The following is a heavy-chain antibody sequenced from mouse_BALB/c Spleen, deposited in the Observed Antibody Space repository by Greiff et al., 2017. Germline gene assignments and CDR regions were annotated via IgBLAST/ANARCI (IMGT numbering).Heavy chain of an antibody. CDR1: GFNIKDTY. J-gene: IGHJ3*01. V-gene: IGHV14-3*02. Sequence: EVKLMESGAELVKPGASVKLSCTASGFNIKDTYMHWVKQRPEQGLEWIGRIDPANGNTKYDPKFQGKATITADTSSNTAYLQLSSLTSEDTAVYYCARETGWFAYWGQGTLVTVSA. CDR2: IDPANGNT. D-gene: IGHD4-1*01. CDR3: ARETGWFAY.